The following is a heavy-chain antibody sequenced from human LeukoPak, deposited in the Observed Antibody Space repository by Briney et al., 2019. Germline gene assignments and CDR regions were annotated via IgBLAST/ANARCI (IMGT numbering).Heavy chain of an antibody. J-gene: IGHJ4*02. CDR3: ARQSISGSSLSYFDY. V-gene: IGHV4-59*01. D-gene: IGHD3-22*01. Sequence: SETLSLTCTVSGDSIGTYYWSWIRQPPGKGLEWIGYVFHSGRTNYNPSLKSRLTISVDTSKNQCSLKLSSVTAADTAVYYCARQSISGSSLSYFDYWGQGTLVNVSS. CDR2: VFHSGRT. CDR1: GDSIGTYY.